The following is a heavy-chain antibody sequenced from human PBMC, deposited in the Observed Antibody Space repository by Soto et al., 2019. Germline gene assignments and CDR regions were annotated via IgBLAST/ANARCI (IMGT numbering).Heavy chain of an antibody. D-gene: IGHD3-22*01. Sequence: GGSLRLSCAASGFTFSIAWMSWVRQASGKGLEWVGRIKSKTDGGTTDYAAPVKGRFTISRDDSKNTLYLQMNSLKTEDTAVYYCTTEVYYYDSSGYYEYFQHWGQGTLVTVSS. CDR1: GFTFSIAW. V-gene: IGHV3-15*01. CDR3: TTEVYYYDSSGYYEYFQH. CDR2: IKSKTDGGTT. J-gene: IGHJ1*01.